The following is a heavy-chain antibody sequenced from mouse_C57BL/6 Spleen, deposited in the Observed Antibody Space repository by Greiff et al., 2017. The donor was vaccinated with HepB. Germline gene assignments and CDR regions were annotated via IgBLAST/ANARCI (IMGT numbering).Heavy chain of an antibody. CDR2: IDPSDSYT. CDR1: GYTFTSYW. D-gene: IGHD4-1*01. V-gene: IGHV1-50*01. Sequence: VQLKQPGAELVKPGASVKLSCKASGYTFTSYWMQWVKQRPGQGLEWIGEIDPSDSYTNYNQKFKGKATLTVDTSSSTAYMQLSSLTSEDSAVYYCARLSLANWEEGDYFDYWGQGTTLTVSS. CDR3: ARLSLANWEEGDYFDY. J-gene: IGHJ2*01.